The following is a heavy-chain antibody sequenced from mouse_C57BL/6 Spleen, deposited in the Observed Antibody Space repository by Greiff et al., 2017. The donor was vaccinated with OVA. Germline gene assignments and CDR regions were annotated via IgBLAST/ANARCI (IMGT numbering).Heavy chain of an antibody. CDR3: VRGGYYYGSSHFFYAMDY. J-gene: IGHJ4*01. CDR2: ILPGSGST. D-gene: IGHD1-1*01. CDR1: GYTFTGYW. V-gene: IGHV1-9*01. Sequence: QVQLQQSGAELMKPGASVTLSCKATGYTFTGYWIEWVKQRPGHGLEWIGEILPGSGSTNYNEKFKGKATFTADTSSNTAYMQLSSLTTEDSAIYYCVRGGYYYGSSHFFYAMDYWGQGTSVTVSS.